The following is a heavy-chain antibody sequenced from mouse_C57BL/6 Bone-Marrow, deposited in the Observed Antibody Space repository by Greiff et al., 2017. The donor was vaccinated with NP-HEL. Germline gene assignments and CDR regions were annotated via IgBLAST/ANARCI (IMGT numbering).Heavy chain of an antibody. J-gene: IGHJ3*01. Sequence: EVMLVESGGGLVKPGGSLKLSCAASGFPFRDYGMHWVRQAPEKGLEWVAYISSGSSTIYYADTVKGRFPLSRDNAKNTLFLQMTSLRSEDTAMYYCARRGQNSNYGFAYWGQGTLVTVSA. V-gene: IGHV5-17*01. CDR2: ISSGSSTI. CDR1: GFPFRDYG. D-gene: IGHD2-5*01. CDR3: ARRGQNSNYGFAY.